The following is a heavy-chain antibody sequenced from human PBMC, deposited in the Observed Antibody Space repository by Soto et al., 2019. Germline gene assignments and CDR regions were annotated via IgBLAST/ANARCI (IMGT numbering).Heavy chain of an antibody. CDR1: GGSISSYH. CDR2: VYYSGNT. D-gene: IGHD3-10*01. J-gene: IGHJ4*02. V-gene: IGHV4-59*01. Sequence: QVRLQESGPGLVNPSETLSLTCSVSGGSISSYHWSWIRQPPGKGLEWIGYVYYSGNTIYNPSLKSRVTMSVDTSKNQFSLKLSSVTAADTAVYYCAGDYDSGSYRFDYWGQGTLVSVSS. CDR3: AGDYDSGSYRFDY.